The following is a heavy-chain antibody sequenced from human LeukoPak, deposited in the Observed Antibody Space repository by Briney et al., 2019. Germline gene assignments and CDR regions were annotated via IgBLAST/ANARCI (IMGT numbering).Heavy chain of an antibody. V-gene: IGHV1-2*02. CDR2: INPNSGGT. Sequence: ASVKVSCMASGYTFTGYYIHWVRQAPGQGLEWMGWINPNSGGTNYAQKFQGRVTMTRDTSISTAYMELSRLRSDDTAVYYCARDAIEYCSSTSCSGPYYYYMDVWGKGATVTVSS. CDR1: GYTFTGYY. D-gene: IGHD2-2*01. J-gene: IGHJ6*03. CDR3: ARDAIEYCSSTSCSGPYYYYMDV.